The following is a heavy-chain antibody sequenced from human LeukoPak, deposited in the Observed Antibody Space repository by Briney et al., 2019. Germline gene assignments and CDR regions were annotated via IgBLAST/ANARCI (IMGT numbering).Heavy chain of an antibody. J-gene: IGHJ4*02. CDR1: GGSISSYY. CDR3: ARRVGDKDYFDY. D-gene: IGHD1-26*01. CDR2: IYYSGST. Sequence: SETLSPTCTVSGGSISSYYWSWIRQPPGKGLEWIAYIYYSGSTNYNPSLKSRVTISVDTSKNQFSLKLSSVTAADTAVYYCARRVGDKDYFDYWGQGTLVTVSS. V-gene: IGHV4-59*01.